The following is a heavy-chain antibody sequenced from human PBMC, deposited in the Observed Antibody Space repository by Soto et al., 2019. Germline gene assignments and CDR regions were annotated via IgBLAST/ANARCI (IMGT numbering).Heavy chain of an antibody. CDR2: INHSGST. Sequence: SETLSLTCAVYGGSFRGYCWSWIRQPPGKGLEWIGEINHSGSTNYNPSLKSRVTISVDTSKNQFSLKLSSVAAADTAVYYCARVGSGWYRPYYYYYMDVWGKGTTVTVSS. CDR3: ARVGSGWYRPYYYYYMDV. D-gene: IGHD6-19*01. J-gene: IGHJ6*03. CDR1: GGSFRGYC. V-gene: IGHV4-34*01.